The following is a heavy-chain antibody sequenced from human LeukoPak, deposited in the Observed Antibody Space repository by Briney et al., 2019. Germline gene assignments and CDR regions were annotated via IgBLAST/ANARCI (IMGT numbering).Heavy chain of an antibody. CDR1: GFTVSSNY. CDR2: ISGSGGST. J-gene: IGHJ3*02. V-gene: IGHV3-21*01. Sequence: GGSLRLSCAASGFTVSSNYMSWVRQAPGKGLEWVSAISGSGGSTYYADSVKGRFTISRDNAKNSLYLQMNSLRAEDTAVYYCAGVGRSYYYDSSGYYQDAFDIWGQGTMVTVSS. CDR3: AGVGRSYYYDSSGYYQDAFDI. D-gene: IGHD3-22*01.